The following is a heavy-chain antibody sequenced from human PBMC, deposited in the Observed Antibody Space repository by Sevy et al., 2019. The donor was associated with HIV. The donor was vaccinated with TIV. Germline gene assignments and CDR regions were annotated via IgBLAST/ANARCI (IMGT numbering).Heavy chain of an antibody. J-gene: IGHJ4*02. CDR3: ASQRGGYERLYYFDS. CDR2: ISESSATI. Sequence: GGSLRLSCVASGFTYSMNWVRQAPGKGLEWVSYISESSATIHYADSVKGRFTISRDNAKNSLYLQMNTLRAEDTAVYYCASQRGGYERLYYFDSWGQGTLVTVSS. D-gene: IGHD5-12*01. CDR1: GFTYS. V-gene: IGHV3-48*01.